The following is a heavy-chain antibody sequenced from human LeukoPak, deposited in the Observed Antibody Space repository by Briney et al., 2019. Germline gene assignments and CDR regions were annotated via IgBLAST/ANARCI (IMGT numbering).Heavy chain of an antibody. D-gene: IGHD2-2*01. J-gene: IGHJ4*02. V-gene: IGHV3-30*03. CDR2: VSSDGGTK. CDR1: KFTFSNYG. CDR3: ARVRGCSTTSCSTSGGIDY. Sequence: GGSLRLSCTASKFTFSNYGMQWVRQAPGKGLEWVAVVSSDGGTKYYADSVKGRFTISRDNSKNTLYLQMNSLRAEDTAAYYCARVRGCSTTSCSTSGGIDYWGQGTLVTVSS.